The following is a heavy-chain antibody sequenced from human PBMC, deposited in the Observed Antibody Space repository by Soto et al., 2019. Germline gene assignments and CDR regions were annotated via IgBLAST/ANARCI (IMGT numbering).Heavy chain of an antibody. J-gene: IGHJ3*02. Sequence: GASVKVSCKASGYTFTSYGISWVRQAPGQGLEWMGWISAYNGNTNYAQRLQGRVTMTTDTSTSTAYMELRSLRSDDTAVYYCARDLKDGSGPDAFDIWGQGTMVTVSS. CDR3: ARDLKDGSGPDAFDI. CDR1: GYTFTSYG. D-gene: IGHD3-22*01. V-gene: IGHV1-18*01. CDR2: ISAYNGNT.